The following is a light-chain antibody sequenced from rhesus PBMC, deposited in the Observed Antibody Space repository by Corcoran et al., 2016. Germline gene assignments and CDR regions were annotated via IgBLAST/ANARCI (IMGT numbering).Light chain of an antibody. CDR1: QGISNW. CDR2: KAS. CDR3: LQYGISPWT. J-gene: IGKJ1*01. V-gene: IGKV1-22*01. Sequence: DIQMTQSPASLSASVGDRVTITCRASQGISNWLAWYQQKPGSAPKLLLYKASSLQSGVPSRFSGSGSGTDFTLTIGILQPEDFATYYCLQYGISPWTFGQGTKVEIK.